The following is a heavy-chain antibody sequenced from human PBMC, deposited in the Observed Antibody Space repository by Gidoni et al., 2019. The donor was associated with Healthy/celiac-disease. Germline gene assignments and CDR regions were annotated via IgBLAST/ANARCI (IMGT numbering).Heavy chain of an antibody. CDR3: ARQLGTDYLWSGYYTGRFDP. CDR1: GGSISSSSYY. Sequence: QLQLQESGPGLVKPSETLSLTCTVSGGSISSSSYYWGWIRQPPGKGLEWIGSIYYSGSTYYNPSLKSRVTISVDTSKNQFSLKLSSVTAADTAVYYCARQLGTDYLWSGYYTGRFDPWGQGTLVTVSS. D-gene: IGHD3-3*01. V-gene: IGHV4-39*01. J-gene: IGHJ5*02. CDR2: IYYSGST.